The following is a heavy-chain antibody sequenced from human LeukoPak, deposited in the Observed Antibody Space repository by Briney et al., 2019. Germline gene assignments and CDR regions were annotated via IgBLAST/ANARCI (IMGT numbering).Heavy chain of an antibody. D-gene: IGHD5-12*01. V-gene: IGHV4-59*01. CDR1: GGSISSYY. Sequence: SETLSLTCTVSGGSISSYYWSWIRQPPGKGLEWIGYIYYSGSTNYNPSLKSRVTISVDTSKNQFPLKLSSVTAADTAVYYCARGGYARRAFDYWGQGTLVTVSS. CDR2: IYYSGST. J-gene: IGHJ4*02. CDR3: ARGGYARRAFDY.